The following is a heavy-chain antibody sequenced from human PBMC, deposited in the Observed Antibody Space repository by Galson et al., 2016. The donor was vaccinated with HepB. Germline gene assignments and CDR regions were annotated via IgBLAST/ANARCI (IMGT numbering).Heavy chain of an antibody. CDR2: IYYSGST. CDR1: GGSISSSSYY. Sequence: ETLSLTCTVSGGSISSSSYYWGWIRQPPGRGLEWIGNIYYSGSTYYKPSLKSRVTISADTSKNQFSLKLSSVTAADTAIYYCARPLKFRDDYSKNYYYHGMDVWGKGTTFTVSS. D-gene: IGHD4-11*01. J-gene: IGHJ6*04. V-gene: IGHV4-39*01. CDR3: ARPLKFRDDYSKNYYYHGMDV.